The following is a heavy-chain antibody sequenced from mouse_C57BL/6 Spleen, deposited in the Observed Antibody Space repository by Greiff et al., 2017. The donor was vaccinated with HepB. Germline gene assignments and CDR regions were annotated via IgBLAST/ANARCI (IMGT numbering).Heavy chain of an antibody. CDR1: GYTFTSYW. CDR3: ASSTTVVATIDY. Sequence: QVQLKQPGAELVKPGASVKMSCKASGYTFTSYWITWVKQRPGQGLEWIGDIYPGSGSTNYNEKFKSKATLTVDTSSSTAYMQLSSLTSEDSAVYYCASSTTVVATIDYWGQGTTLTVSS. V-gene: IGHV1-55*01. J-gene: IGHJ2*01. D-gene: IGHD1-1*01. CDR2: IYPGSGST.